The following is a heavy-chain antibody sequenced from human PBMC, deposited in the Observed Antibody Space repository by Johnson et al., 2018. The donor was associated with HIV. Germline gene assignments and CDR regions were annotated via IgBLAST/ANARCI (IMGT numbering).Heavy chain of an antibody. CDR3: ARGRVVQGYPDAFDI. CDR2: INRIGGNT. D-gene: IGHD6-6*01. Sequence: VQLVESGGGVVGPGGSLRLSCAASGFTFDDYGMSWVRQVPGTGLEWVSSINRIGGNTRSADSVKSRFTITRDNAKNSLYVQMNSLRAEDTALYYCARGRVVQGYPDAFDIWGRGTMVTVSS. CDR1: GFTFDDYG. J-gene: IGHJ3*02. V-gene: IGHV3-20*04.